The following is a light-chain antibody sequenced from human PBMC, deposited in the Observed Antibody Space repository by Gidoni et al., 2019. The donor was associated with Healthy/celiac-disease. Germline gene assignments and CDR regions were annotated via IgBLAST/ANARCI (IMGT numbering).Light chain of an antibody. J-gene: IGKJ2*01. Sequence: VMLQSPLSLSVTPGEPASISCRSSQCLLHSNGYNYLDWYLQKPGQSPQLLIYLGSNRASGVPDRVSGSGSGTDVTLKISRVEAEDVGVYYCMQALQTPPTFGQGTKLEIK. CDR1: QCLLHSNGYNY. CDR2: LGS. CDR3: MQALQTPPT. V-gene: IGKV2-28*01.